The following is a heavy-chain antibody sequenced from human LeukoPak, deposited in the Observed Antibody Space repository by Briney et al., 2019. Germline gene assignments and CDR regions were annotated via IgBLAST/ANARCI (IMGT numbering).Heavy chain of an antibody. J-gene: IGHJ5*02. CDR3: VRGAVPNGNWFDP. CDR2: ISTSGST. D-gene: IGHD2-8*01. V-gene: IGHV4-4*07. CDR1: GGSISSYY. Sequence: SETLSLTCTVSGGSISSYYWSWIRQPAGKGLEWIGRISTSGSTNYNPSLKSRVTMSLDTSKNQFSLKLTSVTAADTAVYYCVRGAVPNGNWFDPWGQGTLVTVSS.